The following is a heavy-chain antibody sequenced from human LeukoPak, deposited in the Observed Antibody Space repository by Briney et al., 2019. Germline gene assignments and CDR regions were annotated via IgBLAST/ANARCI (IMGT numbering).Heavy chain of an antibody. CDR2: IWYDGSNK. Sequence: GGSLRLSCAASGFTFSSYGMHWVRRAAGKGLEWVAVIWYDGSNKYYADSVKGRFTISRDNSKYTLYLQMNSLRAEDTAVYYCARGGYYLYGMDVWGQGTTVTVSS. J-gene: IGHJ6*02. CDR1: GFTFSSYG. CDR3: ARGGYYLYGMDV. V-gene: IGHV3-33*01. D-gene: IGHD3-10*01.